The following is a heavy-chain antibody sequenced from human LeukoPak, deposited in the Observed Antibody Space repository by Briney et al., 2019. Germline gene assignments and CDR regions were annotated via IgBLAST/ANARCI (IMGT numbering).Heavy chain of an antibody. CDR2: IRSKAYGGTT. CDR3: TTYGSGRKFDY. V-gene: IGHV3-49*04. D-gene: IGHD3-10*01. J-gene: IGHJ4*02. CDR1: GFTFGDYA. Sequence: GGSLRLSCTGHGFTFGDYAMNWVRQAPGKGLEWVGFIRSKAYGGTTEYAASVKGRFTISRDDSTNTLYLQMNRLKSEDTAVYYCTTYGSGRKFDYWGQGILVTVSS.